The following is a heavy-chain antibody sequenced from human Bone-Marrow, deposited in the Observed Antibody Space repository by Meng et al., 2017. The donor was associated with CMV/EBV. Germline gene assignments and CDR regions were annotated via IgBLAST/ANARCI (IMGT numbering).Heavy chain of an antibody. J-gene: IGHJ4*02. CDR2: INPKNGDT. V-gene: IGHV1-2*02. CDR1: GYTFTGYN. CDR3: ATGWIPDY. Sequence: VKVSCKASGYTFTGYNIHWVRQAPGKGFEWMGWINPKNGDTNLAEKFQGRITLTRVTSISTAYMELRGLRSDDTAVYFCATGWIPDYWGQGTLVTVSS. D-gene: IGHD1-1*01.